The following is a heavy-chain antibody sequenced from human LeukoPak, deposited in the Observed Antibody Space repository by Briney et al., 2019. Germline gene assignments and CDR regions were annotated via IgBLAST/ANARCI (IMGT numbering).Heavy chain of an antibody. Sequence: GGSLRLSCVASGFTFSSYAMSWVRQTPGKGLEWVSDISGSGGSTYHADSVKGRFTISRDNSKNTLCLQMNSLRAEDTAVYYCAKSSYYDSSGYYGVMYYFDYWGQGTLVTVSS. CDR1: GFTFSSYA. CDR2: ISGSGGST. CDR3: AKSSYYDSSGYYGVMYYFDY. V-gene: IGHV3-23*01. D-gene: IGHD3-22*01. J-gene: IGHJ4*02.